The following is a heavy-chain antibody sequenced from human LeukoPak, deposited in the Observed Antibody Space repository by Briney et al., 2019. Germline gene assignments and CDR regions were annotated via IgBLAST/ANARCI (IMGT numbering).Heavy chain of an antibody. CDR2: ISSSSSYI. D-gene: IGHD6-13*01. J-gene: IGHJ4*02. Sequence: PGGSLRLSCAASGFTFSSYEMNWVRQAPGKGLEWVSSISSSSSYIYYADSVKGRFTISRDNAKDSLYLQMNSLRAEDTAVYYCASPSSSWYGWGQGTLVTVSS. V-gene: IGHV3-21*01. CDR1: GFTFSSYE. CDR3: ASPSSSWYG.